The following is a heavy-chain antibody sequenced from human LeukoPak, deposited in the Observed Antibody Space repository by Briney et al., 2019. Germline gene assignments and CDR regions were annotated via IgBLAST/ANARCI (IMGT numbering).Heavy chain of an antibody. J-gene: IGHJ4*02. CDR3: ARDELNYYDSSGYDY. CDR1: GFTFSSYA. CDR2: ISGSGGST. V-gene: IGHV3-23*01. Sequence: GGSLRLSCAASGFTFSSYAMSWVRQAPGKGLEWVSAISGSGGSTYYTDSVKGRFTISRDNSKNTLYLQMNSLRAEDTAVYYCARDELNYYDSSGYDYWGQGTLVTVSS. D-gene: IGHD3-22*01.